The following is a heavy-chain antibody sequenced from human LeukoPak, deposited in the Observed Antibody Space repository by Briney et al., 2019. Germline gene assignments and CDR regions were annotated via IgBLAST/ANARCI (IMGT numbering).Heavy chain of an antibody. V-gene: IGHV3-30*04. J-gene: IGHJ5*02. CDR2: ISYDGSNK. CDR1: GFTFSSYA. CDR3: ARDKPVKNRITMVRGAGVRWFDP. Sequence: GGSLRLSCAASGFTFSSYAMHWVRQAPGKGLEWVAVISYDGSNKYYADSVKGRFTISRDNSKNTLYLQMNSLRAEDTAVYYCARDKPVKNRITMVRGAGVRWFDPWGQGTLVTVSS. D-gene: IGHD3-10*01.